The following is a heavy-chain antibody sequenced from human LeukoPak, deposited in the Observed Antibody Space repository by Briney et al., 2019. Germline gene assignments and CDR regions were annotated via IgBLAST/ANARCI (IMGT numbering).Heavy chain of an antibody. J-gene: IGHJ4*02. Sequence: QPGRSLRLSCAASGFTFSSYGMHWVRQAPGKGLEWVAVISYDGSYESYADSVKGRFTISRDNSKNTLYLQMNSLRVEDTAVYYCAKGGPPTGASPRPWDFNYWGQGALVTVSS. CDR2: ISYDGSYE. CDR3: AKGGPPTGASPRPWDFNY. V-gene: IGHV3-30*18. CDR1: GFTFSSYG. D-gene: IGHD1-26*01.